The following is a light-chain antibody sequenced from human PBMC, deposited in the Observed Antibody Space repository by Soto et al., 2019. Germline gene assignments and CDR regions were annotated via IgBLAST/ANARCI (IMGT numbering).Light chain of an antibody. J-gene: IGKJ1*01. Sequence: EVVMTQSPVILSVSLGQRATLSCRASQTVSSHIAWYQQKPGQAPRLLISGVFVRATGIPGRFSGSGSGTEFTLTISSLQSEDFATYYCQQGDIWPWTFGQGTKVDTK. CDR3: QQGDIWPWT. V-gene: IGKV3D-15*01. CDR1: QTVSSH. CDR2: GVF.